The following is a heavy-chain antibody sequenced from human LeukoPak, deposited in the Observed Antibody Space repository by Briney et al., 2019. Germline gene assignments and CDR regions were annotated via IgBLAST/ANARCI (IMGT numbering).Heavy chain of an antibody. V-gene: IGHV4-59*01. CDR3: ARVGIAVAGTLAFDI. CDR1: GGSISSYY. D-gene: IGHD6-19*01. J-gene: IGHJ3*02. Sequence: PSETLSLTCTVSGGSISSYYWSWIRQPPGKGLEWIGYIYYSGSTNYNPSLKSRVTISVDTSKNQFSLKLGSVTAADTAVYYCARVGIAVAGTLAFDIWGQGTMVTVSS. CDR2: IYYSGST.